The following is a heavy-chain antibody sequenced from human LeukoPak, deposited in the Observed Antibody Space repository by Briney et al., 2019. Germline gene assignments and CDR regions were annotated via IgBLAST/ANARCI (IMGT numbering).Heavy chain of an antibody. D-gene: IGHD1-1*01. CDR1: GFTFSTYA. J-gene: IGHJ3*02. V-gene: IGHV3-48*01. Sequence: GGSLRLSCAASGFTFSTYAMNWVRQAPGKGLEWVSFITSGSSTTYYADSVKGRFTISRDNAKNSLFLQMNSLRAEDTAVYYCAREAGTTKGAFDIWGQGTLVTVSS. CDR3: AREAGTTKGAFDI. CDR2: ITSGSSTT.